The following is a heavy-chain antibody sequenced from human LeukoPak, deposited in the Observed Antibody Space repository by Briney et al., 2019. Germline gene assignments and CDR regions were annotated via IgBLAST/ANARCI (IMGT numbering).Heavy chain of an antibody. CDR3: ARGPLFEVVMGFDY. V-gene: IGHV4-30-4*08. Sequence: PSETLSLTCTVSGGSISSGDYYWSWIRQPPGKGLEWIGYIYYSGSTYYNPSLKSRVTISVDTSKNQFSLKLSSATAADTAVYYCARGPLFEVVMGFDYWGQGTLVTVSS. D-gene: IGHD3-3*01. CDR2: IYYSGST. CDR1: GGSISSGDYY. J-gene: IGHJ4*02.